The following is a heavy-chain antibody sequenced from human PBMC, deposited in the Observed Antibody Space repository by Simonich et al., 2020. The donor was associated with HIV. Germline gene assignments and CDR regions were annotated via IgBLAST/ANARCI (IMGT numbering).Heavy chain of an antibody. Sequence: QVQLVQSGAEVKKPGASMKVSCKASGYTFMDYHVHWVRQAPGQGLEWMGWINPNSDGTNYAQKFQGRGTMTRDTSISTAYMELSSLGSDDTAMYYCVRERNAATYPFDYWGQGTLVTVSS. J-gene: IGHJ4*02. CDR3: VRERNAATYPFDY. CDR1: GYTFMDYH. CDR2: INPNSDGT. V-gene: IGHV1-2*02. D-gene: IGHD1-1*01.